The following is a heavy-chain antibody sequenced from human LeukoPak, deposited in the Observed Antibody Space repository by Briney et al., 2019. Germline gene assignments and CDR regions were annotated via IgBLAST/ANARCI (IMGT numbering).Heavy chain of an antibody. CDR1: GGSISSSSYY. V-gene: IGHV3-23*01. D-gene: IGHD1-26*01. CDR2: ISGSGGST. Sequence: ETLXLTCTVSGGSISSSSYYWGWIRXPPGKGLEWVSAISGSGGSTYYADSVKGRFTISRDNSKNTLYLQMNSLRAEDTAVYYCATTSAEIDYWGQGTLVTVSS. CDR3: ATTSAEIDY. J-gene: IGHJ4*02.